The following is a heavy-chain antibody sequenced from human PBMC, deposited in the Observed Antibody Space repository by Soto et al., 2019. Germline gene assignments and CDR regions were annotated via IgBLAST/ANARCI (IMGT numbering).Heavy chain of an antibody. Sequence: EEQLLESGGGLVQPGGSLRLSCAASRFTFTRSPMSWVRQAPVRGLEWVSAISGSGGGTYYADSVKGRFTISRDNAKNSLYLQMNSLRAEDTAVYYCARGAARLLDYWGQGTLVTVSS. CDR2: ISGSGGGT. CDR3: ARGAARLLDY. J-gene: IGHJ4*02. CDR1: RFTFTRSP. D-gene: IGHD6-6*01. V-gene: IGHV3-23*01.